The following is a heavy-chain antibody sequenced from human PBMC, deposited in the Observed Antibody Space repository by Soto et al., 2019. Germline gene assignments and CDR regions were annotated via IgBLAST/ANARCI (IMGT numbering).Heavy chain of an antibody. CDR3: ARGQVDFWSGYYGYYYDVMDV. D-gene: IGHD3-3*01. CDR1: GGTFSSYA. V-gene: IGHV1-69*13. J-gene: IGHJ6*02. CDR2: IIPIFGTA. Sequence: ASVKVSCKASGGTFSSYAISWVRQAPGQGLEWMGGIIPIFGTANYAQKFQGRVTITADESTSTAYMELSSLRSEDTAVYYCARGQVDFWSGYYGYYYDVMDVWAQGTTVTVSS.